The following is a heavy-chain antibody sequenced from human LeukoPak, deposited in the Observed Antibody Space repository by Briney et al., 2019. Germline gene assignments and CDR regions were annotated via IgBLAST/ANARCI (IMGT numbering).Heavy chain of an antibody. CDR1: GGSISSYY. Sequence: SETLSLTCTVSGGSISSYYWSWIRQPPGKGLEWIGYIYYSGSTNYNPSLKSRVTISVDTSKNQFSLKLSSVTAADTAVYYCARYQIVWRGIAVAGTGGFDYWGQGTLVTVSS. D-gene: IGHD6-19*01. J-gene: IGHJ4*02. CDR3: ARYQIVWRGIAVAGTGGFDY. V-gene: IGHV4-59*01. CDR2: IYYSGST.